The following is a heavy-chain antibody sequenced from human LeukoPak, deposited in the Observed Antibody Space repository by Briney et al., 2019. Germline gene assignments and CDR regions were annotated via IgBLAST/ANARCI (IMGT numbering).Heavy chain of an antibody. CDR3: ARLTFEAVPAAIDRIWFDP. Sequence: SETLSLTCAVSGYSISSGYYWGWIRQPPGKGLEWIGSIYHSGSTYYNPSLKSRVTISVDTSKNQFSLKLSSVTAADTAVYYCARLTFEAVPAAIDRIWFDPWGQGTLVTVSS. V-gene: IGHV4-38-2*01. CDR1: GYSISSGYY. CDR2: IYHSGST. D-gene: IGHD2-2*01. J-gene: IGHJ5*02.